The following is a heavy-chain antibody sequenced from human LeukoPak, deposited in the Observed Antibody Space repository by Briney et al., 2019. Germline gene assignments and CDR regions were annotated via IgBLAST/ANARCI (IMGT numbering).Heavy chain of an antibody. CDR3: ARDSTLGPPDY. V-gene: IGHV3-53*01. D-gene: IGHD2/OR15-2a*01. CDR2: IYSGGST. CDR1: GFTVSSNY. J-gene: IGHJ4*02. Sequence: GGSLRLSCAASGFTVSSNYMSWVRQAPGKGLEWVSVIYSGGSTYYADSVKGRFTISRDNAKNSLYLRMNGLRAEDTAVYYCARDSTLGPPDYWGQGTLVTVSS.